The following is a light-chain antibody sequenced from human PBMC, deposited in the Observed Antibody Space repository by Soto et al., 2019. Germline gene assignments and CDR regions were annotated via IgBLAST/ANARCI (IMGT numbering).Light chain of an antibody. J-gene: IGLJ2*01. Sequence: QSALTQPRSVSGSPGQSVTISCTGTSSNIGSYNFVSWYQQHPGKAPTFLIYDVSRRPSGVPDRFSGSKSGNTASLTISGLQAEDEADYYCSSYAGSYTLIFGGGTQLTAL. CDR3: SSYAGSYTLI. CDR1: SSNIGSYNF. V-gene: IGLV2-11*01. CDR2: DVS.